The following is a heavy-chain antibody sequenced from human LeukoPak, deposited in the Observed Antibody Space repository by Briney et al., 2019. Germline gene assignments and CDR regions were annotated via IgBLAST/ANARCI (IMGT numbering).Heavy chain of an antibody. J-gene: IGHJ4*02. D-gene: IGHD6-6*01. V-gene: IGHV4-59*01. CDR2: IYYSGST. CDR3: ARERRAWRGAARPPGGSYDY. CDR1: GGSISSYY. Sequence: PSETLSLTCTVSGGSISSYYWSWIRQPPGKGLEWIGYIYYSGSTNYNPSLKSRVTISADTSKNQFSLKLSSVTAADTAVYYCARERRAWRGAARPPGGSYDYWGQGTLVTVSS.